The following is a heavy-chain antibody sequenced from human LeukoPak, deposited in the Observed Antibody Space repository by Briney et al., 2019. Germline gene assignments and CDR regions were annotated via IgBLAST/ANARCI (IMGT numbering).Heavy chain of an antibody. CDR3: ARDPGAFPYFFDY. CDR1: GFTFNNYA. J-gene: IGHJ4*02. CDR2: ISGDGVSP. V-gene: IGHV3-23*01. D-gene: IGHD4/OR15-4a*01. Sequence: GGSLRLSCAASGFTFNNYALTWVRQTPGKGLECVSAISGDGVSPYYADSVRGRFTISRDNSKNTLYLQMNSLRVEDTAVYFCARDPGAFPYFFDYWGQGTLVTVSS.